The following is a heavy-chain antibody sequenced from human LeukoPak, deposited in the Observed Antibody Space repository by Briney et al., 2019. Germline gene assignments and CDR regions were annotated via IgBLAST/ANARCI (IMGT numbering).Heavy chain of an antibody. V-gene: IGHV5-10-1*01. Sequence: GESLKISCKGSGYSFTSYWISWVRQMPGKGLEWMGRIDPSDSYTNYSPSFQGHVTISADKSVSTAYLQWSSLKASDTAMYYCARYSWIQLWFDPWGQGTLVTVSS. CDR1: GYSFTSYW. CDR3: ARYSWIQLWFDP. D-gene: IGHD5-18*01. J-gene: IGHJ5*02. CDR2: IDPSDSYT.